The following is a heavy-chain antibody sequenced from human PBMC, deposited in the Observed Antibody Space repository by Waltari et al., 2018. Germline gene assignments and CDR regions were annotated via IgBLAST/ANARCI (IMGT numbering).Heavy chain of an antibody. CDR2: IWFDGGQT. CDR3: AKDAFGNTYVDH. V-gene: IGHV3-33*06. Sequence: DQLVESGGGVVQPGMSLRPPCTGTGISISSYGLHWVRQAPGKGLEWVALIWFDGGQTYYADSVRGRFTISRDNSKNTLYLDMNSLKLNDTAIYYCAKDAFGNTYVDHWGQGTLVTVAS. D-gene: IGHD3-10*01. J-gene: IGHJ4*02. CDR1: GISISSYG.